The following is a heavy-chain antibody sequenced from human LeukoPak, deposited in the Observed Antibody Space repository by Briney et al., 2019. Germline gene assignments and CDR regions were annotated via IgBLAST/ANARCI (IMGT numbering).Heavy chain of an antibody. V-gene: IGHV3-23*01. Sequence: GGSLRLSCAASGFTFSSYAMSWVRQAPGKGLEWASAISGSGGSTYYADSVKGRFTISRDDSKNTLYLQMNSLRAEDTAVYYCASYSNYRYYGMDVWGQGTTVTVSS. CDR1: GFTFSSYA. D-gene: IGHD4-11*01. CDR3: ASYSNYRYYGMDV. CDR2: ISGSGGST. J-gene: IGHJ6*02.